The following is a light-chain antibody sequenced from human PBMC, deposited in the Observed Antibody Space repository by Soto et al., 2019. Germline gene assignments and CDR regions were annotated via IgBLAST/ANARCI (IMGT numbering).Light chain of an antibody. J-gene: IGKJ2*01. Sequence: EIVLTQSPDTLSLSPGERATVSCRASQSVSNNDLAWYQQRPGQAPRLVLYGASTRPTGIPDRFSGSGSGTEFTLTISRLDPEDFAVYYCHHYSRSPPYTFGQGTKLDIK. CDR1: QSVSNND. CDR3: HHYSRSPPYT. V-gene: IGKV3-20*01. CDR2: GAS.